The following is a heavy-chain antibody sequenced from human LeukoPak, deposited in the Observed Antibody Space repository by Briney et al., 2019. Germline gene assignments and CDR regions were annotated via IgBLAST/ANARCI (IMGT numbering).Heavy chain of an antibody. CDR3: ASGNAVTRDYYYGMDV. D-gene: IGHD4-17*01. J-gene: IGHJ6*02. CDR1: GGTFSSYA. CDR2: IIPIFGTA. V-gene: IGHV1-69*01. Sequence: SVKVSCKASGGTFSSYAISWVRQAPGQGLEWMGGIIPIFGTANYAQKFQGRVTITADESTSTAYMELSSLRSEDTAVYYCASGNAVTRDYYYGMDVWGQGTTVTVSS.